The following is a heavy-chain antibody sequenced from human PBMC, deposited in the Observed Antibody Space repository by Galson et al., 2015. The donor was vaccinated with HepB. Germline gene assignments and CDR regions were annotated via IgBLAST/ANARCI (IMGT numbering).Heavy chain of an antibody. CDR2: INTYNGNT. D-gene: IGHD3-22*01. CDR1: GYTFTSYG. Sequence: SVKVSCKASGYTFTSYGINWVRQAPGQGLEWMGWINTYNGNTNYAQKLQGRVTMTTDTSTSTTYMELRNLRSDDTAVYFCARDGLIDYSSYYYDSTGPNYFDYWGQGTLVTVSS. V-gene: IGHV1-18*01. CDR3: ARDGLIDYSSYYYDSTGPNYFDY. J-gene: IGHJ4*02.